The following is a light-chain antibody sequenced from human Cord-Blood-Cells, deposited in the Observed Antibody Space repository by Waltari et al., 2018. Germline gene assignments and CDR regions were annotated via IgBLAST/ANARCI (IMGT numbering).Light chain of an antibody. CDR3: QAWDSSTAYV. CDR2: QDS. Sequence: SYELPQPPSVSVSPGQTASITCCGDTLGARYACWYQQKPGQSPVLVIYQDSKRPAGMPERFSGSNAGNTATLTISGTQAMDEADYYCQAWDSSTAYVFGTGTKVTVL. J-gene: IGLJ1*01. CDR1: TLGARY. V-gene: IGLV3-1*01.